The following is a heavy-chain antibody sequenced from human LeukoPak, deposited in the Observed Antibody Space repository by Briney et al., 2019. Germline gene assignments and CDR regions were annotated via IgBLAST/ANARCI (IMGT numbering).Heavy chain of an antibody. CDR1: GFTFSNYW. CDR3: ARDGGHSADY. J-gene: IGHJ4*02. D-gene: IGHD1-26*01. Sequence: GGSLRLSCAASGFTFSNYWMFWVRQAPGKGLEWVATIKGDGGDKYYVDSVKGRFTISRDNAKRSLFLQMNSLRAEDTAVYFCARDGGHSADYWGRGTQVTVSS. V-gene: IGHV3-7*01. CDR2: IKGDGGDK.